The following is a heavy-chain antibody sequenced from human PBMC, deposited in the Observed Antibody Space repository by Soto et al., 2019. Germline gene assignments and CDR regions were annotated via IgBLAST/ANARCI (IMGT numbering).Heavy chain of an antibody. D-gene: IGHD2-15*01. CDR3: ARGRVVVAATSDFDY. Sequence: LRLSCAASGFTFSSYEMNWVRQAPGKGLEWVSYISSSGSTIYYADSVKGRFTISRDNAKNSLYLQMNSLRAEDTAVYYCARGRVVVAATSDFDYWGQGTLVTVSS. J-gene: IGHJ4*02. CDR2: ISSSGSTI. CDR1: GFTFSSYE. V-gene: IGHV3-48*03.